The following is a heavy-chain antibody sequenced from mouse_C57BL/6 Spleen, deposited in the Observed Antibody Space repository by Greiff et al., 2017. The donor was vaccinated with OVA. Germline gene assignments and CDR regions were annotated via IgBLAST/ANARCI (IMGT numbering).Heavy chain of an antibody. D-gene: IGHD1-1*01. V-gene: IGHV5-17*01. CDR2: ISSGSSTI. CDR1: GFTFSDYG. Sequence: EVKLVESGGGLVKPGGSLKLSCAASGFTFSDYGMHWVRQAPEKGLEWVAYISSGSSTIYYADTVKGRFTISRDNAKNTLFLQMSSLRSEDTAMYYCASQSLIYYGSSYPFAYWGQGTLVTVSA. J-gene: IGHJ3*01. CDR3: ASQSLIYYGSSYPFAY.